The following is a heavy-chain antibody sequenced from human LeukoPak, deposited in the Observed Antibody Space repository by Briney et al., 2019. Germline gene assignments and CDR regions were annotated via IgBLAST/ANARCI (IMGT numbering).Heavy chain of an antibody. CDR1: GGSFSGYY. D-gene: IGHD1-26*01. V-gene: IGHV4-34*01. Sequence: KPSETLSLTCAVYGGSFSGYYWSWIRQPPGKGLEWIGEINHSGSTNYNPSLKSRVTISVDTSKNQFSLKLSSVTAADTAVYYCARGPDYYSGSFDYWGQGTLVTVSS. CDR3: ARGPDYYSGSFDY. J-gene: IGHJ4*02. CDR2: INHSGST.